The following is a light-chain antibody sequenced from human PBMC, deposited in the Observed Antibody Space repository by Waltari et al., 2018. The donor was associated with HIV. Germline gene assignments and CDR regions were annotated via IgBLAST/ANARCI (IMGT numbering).Light chain of an antibody. CDR2: LTMDGRH. J-gene: IGLJ2*01. V-gene: IGLV4-69*01. CDR1: SGHINSV. CDR3: QTWGTGIQV. Sequence: QVVLTQPPSASASLGASVTPTGTLRSGHINSVIPRHPQQQKKGPRFLMKLTMDGRHSKGDGIPDRFSGSSSGAERYLTISSLQSEDEGDYFCQTWGTGIQVFGGGTRLTVL.